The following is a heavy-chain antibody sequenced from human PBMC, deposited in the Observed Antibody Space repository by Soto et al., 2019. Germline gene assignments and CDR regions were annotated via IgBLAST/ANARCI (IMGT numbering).Heavy chain of an antibody. V-gene: IGHV1-18*04. CDR1: GYTFTRYS. Sequence: QVQLVQSGAEVKKPGASVQVSCKASGYTFTRYSINWVRQAPGQGLEWVGWISSYNGDTKYAQKFQGRVTLTTDTSTTTTYMYLRSLTSDDTAVYFCARGDSTGSPTGWFDPWGQGTLVTVSS. J-gene: IGHJ5*02. D-gene: IGHD6-19*01. CDR2: ISSYNGDT. CDR3: ARGDSTGSPTGWFDP.